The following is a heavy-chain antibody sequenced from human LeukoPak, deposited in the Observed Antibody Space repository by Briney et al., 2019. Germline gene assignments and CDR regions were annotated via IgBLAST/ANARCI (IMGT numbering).Heavy chain of an antibody. CDR2: ISYEGGTQ. CDR3: ARDLISGDYTFDY. CDR1: GVTLSPYG. J-gene: IGHJ4*02. D-gene: IGHD4-11*01. V-gene: IGHV3-30*03. Sequence: GGSLRLSCAASGVTLSPYGMHWVRQAPGKGLEWVAVISYEGGTQHYADSVKGRFIISRDNPRNTLYLQMNILRDEDTGVYYCARDLISGDYTFDYWGQGTLVTVSS.